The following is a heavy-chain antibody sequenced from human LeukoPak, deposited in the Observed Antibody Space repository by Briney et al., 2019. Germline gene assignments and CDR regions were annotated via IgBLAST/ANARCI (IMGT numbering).Heavy chain of an antibody. V-gene: IGHV3-13*01. Sequence: GSLRLSCAASGFTFSSYDMHWVRQATGKGLEWVSAIGTAGDTYYPGSVKGRFTISRENAKNSLYLQMNSLRAEDTAVYYCARSFSSGWYSYYYGMDVWGQGTTVTVSS. CDR2: IGTAGDT. D-gene: IGHD6-19*01. J-gene: IGHJ6*02. CDR3: ARSFSSGWYSYYYGMDV. CDR1: GFTFSSYD.